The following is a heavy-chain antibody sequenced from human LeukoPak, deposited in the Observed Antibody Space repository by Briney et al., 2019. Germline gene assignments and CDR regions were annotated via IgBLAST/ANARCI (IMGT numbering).Heavy chain of an antibody. CDR1: GFTFSDYY. D-gene: IGHD3-22*01. V-gene: IGHV3-11*01. J-gene: IGHJ4*02. CDR3: ARSRSYYDSSGSLYFDY. CDR2: ISSSGSTT. Sequence: GGSLRLSCAASGFTFSDYYMSWIRQAPGKGLEWVSYISSSGSTTYYADSVKGRLTISRDNAKNSLYLQMNSLRAEDTAVYYCARSRSYYDSSGSLYFDYWGQGTLVTVSS.